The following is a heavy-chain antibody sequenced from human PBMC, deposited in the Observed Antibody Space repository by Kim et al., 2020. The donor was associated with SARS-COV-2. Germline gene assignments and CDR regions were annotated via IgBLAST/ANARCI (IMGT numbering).Heavy chain of an antibody. D-gene: IGHD3-22*01. Sequence: SETLSLTCTVSGGSISSYYWSWIRQPPGKGLEWIGYIYYSGSTNYNPSLKSRVTISVDTSKNQFSLKLSSVTAADTAVYYCARDVTHYYDSSGLELTHPHLGGYFDYWGQGTLVTVSS. V-gene: IGHV4-59*01. CDR2: IYYSGST. J-gene: IGHJ4*02. CDR3: ARDVTHYYDSSGLELTHPHLGGYFDY. CDR1: GGSISSYY.